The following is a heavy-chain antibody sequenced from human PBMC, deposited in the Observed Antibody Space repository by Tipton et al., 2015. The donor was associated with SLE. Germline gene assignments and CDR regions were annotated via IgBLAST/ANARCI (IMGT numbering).Heavy chain of an antibody. CDR2: IYYSGST. CDR1: GGSISRSSYY. CDR3: ARLPTVAGLYYYYYYMDV. Sequence: TLSLTCTVSGGSISRSSYYWGWIRQPPGKGLEWIGSIYYSGSTYYNPSLKSRVTISVDTSKNQFSLKLSSVTAADTAVYYCARLPTVAGLYYYYYYMDVWGKGTTVTVSS. J-gene: IGHJ6*03. V-gene: IGHV4-39*01. D-gene: IGHD6-19*01.